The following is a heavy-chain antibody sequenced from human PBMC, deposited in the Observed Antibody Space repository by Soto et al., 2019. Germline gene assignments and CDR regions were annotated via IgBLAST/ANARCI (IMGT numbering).Heavy chain of an antibody. J-gene: IGHJ4*02. CDR1: GGTFSSYA. Sequence: QVQLVQSGAEVKKPGSSVKVSCKASGGTFSSYAISWVRQAPGQGLEWMGGISPIFGTANYAQKFQGRVTITADESKSTAYMELSSLRSEDTAVYYCARVGDSSSSHSYYFDYWGQGTLVTVSS. D-gene: IGHD6-6*01. CDR3: ARVGDSSSSHSYYFDY. V-gene: IGHV1-69*01. CDR2: ISPIFGTA.